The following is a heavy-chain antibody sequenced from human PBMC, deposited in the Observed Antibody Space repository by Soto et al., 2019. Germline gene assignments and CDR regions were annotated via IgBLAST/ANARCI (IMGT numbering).Heavy chain of an antibody. V-gene: IGHV4-34*01. CDR1: GGSFSGYY. CDR2: INHSGST. J-gene: IGHJ1*01. Sequence: QVQLQQWGAGLLKPSETLSLTCAVYGGSFSGYYWSWIRQPPGKGLEWIGEINHSGSTNYNPSLKSRVTMSVDTSKNQFSLKLSSVTAADTAVYYCARGEGDYGDYGPLSPAEYFQHWGQGTLVTVSS. D-gene: IGHD4-17*01. CDR3: ARGEGDYGDYGPLSPAEYFQH.